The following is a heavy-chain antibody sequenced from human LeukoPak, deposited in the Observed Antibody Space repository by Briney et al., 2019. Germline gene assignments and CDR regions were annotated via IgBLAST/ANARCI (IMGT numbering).Heavy chain of an antibody. CDR3: ARDGGRGYGDYGGTFFDY. CDR1: GFTFSSYA. Sequence: GGSLRLSCAASGFTFSSYAMHWVRQAPGKGLEYVSAISSNGGSTYYANSVKGRFTISRDNSKNTLYLQMGSLRAEDMAVYYCARDGGRGYGDYGGTFFDYWGQGTLVTASS. V-gene: IGHV3-64*01. J-gene: IGHJ4*02. CDR2: ISSNGGST. D-gene: IGHD4-23*01.